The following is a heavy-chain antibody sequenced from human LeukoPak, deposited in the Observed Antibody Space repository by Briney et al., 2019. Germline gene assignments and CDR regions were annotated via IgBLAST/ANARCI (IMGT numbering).Heavy chain of an antibody. J-gene: IGHJ3*02. CDR3: ASPVGATGDAFDI. V-gene: IGHV1-69*13. CDR2: IIPIFGTA. D-gene: IGHD1-26*01. CDR1: GYTFTGYY. Sequence: SVKVSCKASGYTFTGYYMHWVRQAPGQGLEWMGGIIPIFGTANYAQKFQGRVMITADESTSTAYMELSSLRSEDTAVYYCASPVGATGDAFDIWGQGTMVTVSS.